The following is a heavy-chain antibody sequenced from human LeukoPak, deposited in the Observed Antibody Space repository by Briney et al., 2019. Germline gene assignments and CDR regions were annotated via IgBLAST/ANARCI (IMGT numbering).Heavy chain of an antibody. CDR3: AGATVTLVDAFDI. CDR2: INHSGST. V-gene: IGHV4-34*01. D-gene: IGHD4-17*01. J-gene: IGHJ3*02. CDR1: GGSFSGYY. Sequence: SETLSLTCAVYGGSFSGYYWSWIRQPPGKGLEWIGEINHSGSTNYNPSLKSRVTISVDTSKNQFSLKLSSVTAADTAVYYCAGATVTLVDAFDIWGQGTMVTVSS.